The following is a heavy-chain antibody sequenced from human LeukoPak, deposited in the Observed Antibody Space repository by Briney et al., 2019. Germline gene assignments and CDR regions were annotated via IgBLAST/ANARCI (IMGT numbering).Heavy chain of an antibody. Sequence: SEALSLTCTVSGYSISSGYYWGWIRQPPGKGLEWIGSIYHSGSTYYNPSLKSRVTISVDTSKNQFSLKLSSVTAADTAVYYCAREREDSSGWYQVYWGQGTLVTVSS. CDR2: IYHSGST. D-gene: IGHD6-19*01. V-gene: IGHV4-38-2*02. CDR1: GYSISSGYY. J-gene: IGHJ4*02. CDR3: AREREDSSGWYQVY.